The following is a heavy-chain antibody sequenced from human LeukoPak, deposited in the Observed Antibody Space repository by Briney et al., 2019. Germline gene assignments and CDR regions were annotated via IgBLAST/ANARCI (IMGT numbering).Heavy chain of an antibody. CDR3: AKVKNPRNIVVVKYYFDY. V-gene: IGHV4-59*08. CDR2: IYCSGST. CDR1: GGSISSYY. J-gene: IGHJ4*02. D-gene: IGHD2-21*01. Sequence: PSETLSLTCTVSGGSISSYYWSWIRQPPGKGLEWIGYIYCSGSTNYNPSLKSRVTISVDTSKNQFSLKLSSVTAADTAVYYCAKVKNPRNIVVVKYYFDYWGQGTLVTVSS.